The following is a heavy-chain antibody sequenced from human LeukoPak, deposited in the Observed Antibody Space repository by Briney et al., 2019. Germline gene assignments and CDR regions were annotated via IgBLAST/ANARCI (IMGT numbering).Heavy chain of an antibody. D-gene: IGHD3-10*01. Sequence: ASVKVSCKASGYTFTDFGFSWVRQALGQGLEWMGWISSFNGDTNYAQKLQGRVTMTTDTSTSTAYMELRSLRSDDTAVYYCAKRMNSGSYYPSYYFDSWGQGTLVTVSS. CDR3: AKRMNSGSYYPSYYFDS. CDR2: ISSFNGDT. V-gene: IGHV1-18*01. CDR1: GYTFTDFG. J-gene: IGHJ4*02.